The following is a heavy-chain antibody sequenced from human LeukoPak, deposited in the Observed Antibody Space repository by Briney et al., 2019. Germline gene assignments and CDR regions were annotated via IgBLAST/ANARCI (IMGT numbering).Heavy chain of an antibody. J-gene: IGHJ5*02. D-gene: IGHD1-7*01. CDR1: GGSISSSSYY. Sequence: SETLSLTCTVSGGSISSSSYYWGWIRQPPGKGLEWIGSIYYSGSTYYNPSLKSRVTISVDTSKNQFSLKLSSVTAADTAVYYCARHPRTHTNWFDPWGQGTLVTVSS. CDR2: IYYSGST. V-gene: IGHV4-39*01. CDR3: ARHPRTHTNWFDP.